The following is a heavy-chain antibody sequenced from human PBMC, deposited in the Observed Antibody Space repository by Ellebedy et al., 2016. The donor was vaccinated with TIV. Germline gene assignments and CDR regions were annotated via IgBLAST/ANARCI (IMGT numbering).Heavy chain of an antibody. J-gene: IGHJ4*02. V-gene: IGHV3-7*01. Sequence: GESLKISXAASGFTFSSYWMSWVRQAPGKGLEWVANIKQDGSEKYYVDSVKGRFTISRDNAKNSLYLQMNSLRAEDTAVYYCARDIRGGEDYWGQGTLVTVSS. CDR3: ARDIRGGEDY. CDR1: GFTFSSYW. CDR2: IKQDGSEK. D-gene: IGHD3-3*02.